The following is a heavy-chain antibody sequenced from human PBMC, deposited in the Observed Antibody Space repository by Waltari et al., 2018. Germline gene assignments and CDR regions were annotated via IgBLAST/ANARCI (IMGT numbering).Heavy chain of an antibody. CDR3: ARAEGDYQFDY. J-gene: IGHJ4*02. Sequence: QVQLQESGPGLVKPSQTLSLTCTVSGGSISSGSYYWSWIRQPAGKGLEWIGRIYTIGSTNYNPSLKSRVTISVDTSKNQFSLKLSSVTAADTAVYYCARAEGDYQFDYWGQGTLVTVSS. CDR1: GGSISSGSYY. V-gene: IGHV4-61*02. D-gene: IGHD2-21*01. CDR2: IYTIGST.